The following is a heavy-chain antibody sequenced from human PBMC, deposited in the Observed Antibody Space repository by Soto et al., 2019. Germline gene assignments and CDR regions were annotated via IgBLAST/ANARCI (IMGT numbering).Heavy chain of an antibody. CDR1: GFTLSNFA. CDR3: VTGRLRGLDNGNFDY. CDR2: VSGAGITT. V-gene: IGHV3-23*01. Sequence: PGGSLSLSCAASGFTLSNFAMSCVRQAPGKGLEWFSVVSGAGITTKYAASVKGRFIVSRDNSKSTLSLQLASLRVEDTGIYYCVTGRLRGLDNGNFDYWGHGTLVTVSS. D-gene: IGHD4-17*01. J-gene: IGHJ4*01.